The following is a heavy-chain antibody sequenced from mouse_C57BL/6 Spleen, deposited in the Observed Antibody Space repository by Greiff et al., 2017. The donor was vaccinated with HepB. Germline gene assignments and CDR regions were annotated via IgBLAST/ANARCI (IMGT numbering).Heavy chain of an antibody. J-gene: IGHJ3*01. V-gene: IGHV3-1*01. CDR2: ISYSGST. CDR3: ARGGPRGFAY. CDR1: GYSITSGYD. Sequence: EVQLKESGPGMVKPSQSLSLTCTVTGYSITSGYDWHWIRHFPGNKLEWMGYISYSGSTNYNPSLKSRISITHDTSKNHFFLKLNSVTTEDTATYYCARGGPRGFAYWGQGTLVTVSA.